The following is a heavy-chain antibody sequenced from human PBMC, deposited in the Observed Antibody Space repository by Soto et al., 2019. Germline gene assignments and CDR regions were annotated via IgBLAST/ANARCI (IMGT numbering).Heavy chain of an antibody. CDR1: SYTFTSYG. D-gene: IGHD3-22*01. CDR2: VSVYNGKT. J-gene: IGHJ4*02. Sequence: GASVKVSCKASSYTFTSYGISWVRQAPGQGLEWMGWVSVYNGKTNYAQKFQGRVTMTTDTSTSTAYMELRSLRSDDTAVYYCARERRDYDSSGSRPDYWGQGTRVTVAS. CDR3: ARERRDYDSSGSRPDY. V-gene: IGHV1-18*01.